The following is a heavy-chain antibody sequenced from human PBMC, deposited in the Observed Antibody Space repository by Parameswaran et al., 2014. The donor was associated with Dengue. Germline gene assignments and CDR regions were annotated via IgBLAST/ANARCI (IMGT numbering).Heavy chain of an antibody. Sequence: VRQAPGKGLEWIGEINHSGSTNYNPSLKSRVTISVDTSKNQFSLKLSSVTAADTAVYYCASGLFSNVESGTGSGFFWGQGTLVTVSS. V-gene: IGHV4-34*01. CDR2: INHSGST. CDR3: ASGLFSNVESGTGSGFF. D-gene: IGHD1-1*01. J-gene: IGHJ4*02.